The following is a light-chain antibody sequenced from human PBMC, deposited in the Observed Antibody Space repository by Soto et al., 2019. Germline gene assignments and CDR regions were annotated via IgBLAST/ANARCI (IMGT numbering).Light chain of an antibody. J-gene: IGKJ2*01. Sequence: IVMTQSPATLSVSPGERATLSCRASQRVSSNVAWYQQKPGQAPRLLLYGASARATGVPARFSGSGSGTQFTLTISSLQSEDFAVYYCQQYNNWPPYTFGQGTKLEIK. CDR3: QQYNNWPPYT. CDR1: QRVSSN. V-gene: IGKV3-15*01. CDR2: GAS.